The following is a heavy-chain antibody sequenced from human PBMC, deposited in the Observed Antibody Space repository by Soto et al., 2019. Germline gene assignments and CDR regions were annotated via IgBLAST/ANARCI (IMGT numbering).Heavy chain of an antibody. J-gene: IGHJ4*02. V-gene: IGHV4-34*01. Sequence: PSETLSLTCAVYGGSFSGYYWSWIRQPPGKGLEWIGEINHSGSTNCNPSLKSRVTISVDRSKNQFSLELSSVTAADTAVYYCARASSKRGYSYGPDYWGQGTLVTVSS. D-gene: IGHD5-18*01. CDR1: GGSFSGYY. CDR3: ARASSKRGYSYGPDY. CDR2: INHSGST.